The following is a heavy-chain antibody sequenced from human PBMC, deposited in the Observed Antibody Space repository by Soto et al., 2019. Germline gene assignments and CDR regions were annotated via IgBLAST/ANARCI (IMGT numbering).Heavy chain of an antibody. J-gene: IGHJ6*02. CDR2: MYPGDSDT. CDR1: GYSFTSYW. D-gene: IGHD2-8*01. CDR3: ARCISLDEFYGMDV. Sequence: GESLKISCKGSGYSFTSYWIGWVRQMPGKGLGWMGIMYPGDSDTRYSPSFQGQVTISADKSINTAYLQWSSLKASDTAIYYCARCISLDEFYGMDVWGQGTTVTVSS. V-gene: IGHV5-51*01.